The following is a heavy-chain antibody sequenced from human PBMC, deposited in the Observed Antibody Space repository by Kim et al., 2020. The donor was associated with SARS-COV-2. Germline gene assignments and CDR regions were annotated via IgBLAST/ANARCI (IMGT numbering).Heavy chain of an antibody. CDR2: ISGGSSYI. CDR3: ATSPTVTTHRWFDS. CDR1: GFTFSDHN. J-gene: IGHJ5*01. Sequence: GGSLRLSCATSGFTFSDHNMNWVRQGPGKVLEWVSSISGGSSYIYDADSVKGRFTISRDNAKNSLFLQMNSLRAEDTAVYYCATSPTVTTHRWFDSWGQGVLVTVSS. V-gene: IGHV3-21*01. D-gene: IGHD4-17*01.